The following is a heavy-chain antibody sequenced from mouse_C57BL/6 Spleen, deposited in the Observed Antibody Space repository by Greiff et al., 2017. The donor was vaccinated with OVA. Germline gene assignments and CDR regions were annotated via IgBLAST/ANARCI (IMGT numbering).Heavy chain of an antibody. D-gene: IGHD4-1*01. CDR3: TRGVTGTEYYFDY. Sequence: EVKVEESGGGLVQPGGSMKLSCVASGFTFSNYWMNWVRQSPEKGLEWVAQIRLKSDNYATHYAESVKGRFTISRDDSKSSVYLQMNNLRAEDTGIYYCTRGVTGTEYYFDYWGQGTTLTVSS. CDR2: IRLKSDNYAT. CDR1: GFTFSNYW. J-gene: IGHJ2*01. V-gene: IGHV6-3*01.